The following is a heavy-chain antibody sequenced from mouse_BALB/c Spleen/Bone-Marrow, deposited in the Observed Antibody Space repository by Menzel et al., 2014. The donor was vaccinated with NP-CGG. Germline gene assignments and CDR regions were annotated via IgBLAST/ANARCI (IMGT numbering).Heavy chain of an antibody. CDR1: GYTFTSSW. CDR2: IHPNSGNT. CDR3: ARSGFDY. V-gene: IGHV1S130*01. Sequence: LVRXGASVKLSCKASGYTFTSSWMHWAKQRPGQGLEWIGEIHPNSGNTNYNEKFKGKATLTVDTSSSTAYVDLSSLTSEDSAVYYCARSGFDYWGQGTTLTVSS. D-gene: IGHD4-1*01. J-gene: IGHJ2*01.